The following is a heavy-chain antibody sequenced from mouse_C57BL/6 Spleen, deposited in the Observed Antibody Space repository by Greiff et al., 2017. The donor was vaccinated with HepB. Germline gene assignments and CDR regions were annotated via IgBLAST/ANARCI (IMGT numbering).Heavy chain of an antibody. V-gene: IGHV1-80*01. J-gene: IGHJ3*01. CDR3: ARSVTAQAMAFAY. D-gene: IGHD3-2*02. CDR1: GYAFSSYW. Sequence: VQLQQSGAELVKPGASVKISCKASGYAFSSYWMNWVKQRPGKGLEWIGQIYPGDGDTNYNGKFKGKATLTADKSSSTAYMQLSSLTSEDSAVYFGARSVTAQAMAFAYWGQGTLVTVSA. CDR2: IYPGDGDT.